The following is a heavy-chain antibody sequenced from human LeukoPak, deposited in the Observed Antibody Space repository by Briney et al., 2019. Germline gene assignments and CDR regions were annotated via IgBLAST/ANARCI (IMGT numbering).Heavy chain of an antibody. CDR2: ISGSGGST. CDR3: ARYSPRRVTEYFQH. D-gene: IGHD5-18*01. V-gene: IGHV3-23*01. J-gene: IGHJ1*01. CDR1: GFTFSSYG. Sequence: PGGTLRLSCAASGFTFSSYGMSWVRQAPGKGLEWVSAISGSGGSTYYADSVKGRFTISRDNSKNTLYLQMNSLRAEDTAVYYCARYSPRRVTEYFQHWGQGTLVTVSS.